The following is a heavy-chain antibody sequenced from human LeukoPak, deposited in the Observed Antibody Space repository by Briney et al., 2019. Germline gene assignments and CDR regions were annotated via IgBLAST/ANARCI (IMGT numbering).Heavy chain of an antibody. CDR2: MNPNSGNT. J-gene: IGHJ3*02. V-gene: IGHV1-8*03. Sequence: AASVKVSCKASGYTFTSYDINWVRQATGQGLEWMGWMNPNSGNTGYAQKFQGRVTITRNTSISTAYMELSSLRSEDTAVYYRARSVEDLGAFDIWGQGTMVTVS. D-gene: IGHD2-15*01. CDR1: GYTFTSYD. CDR3: ARSVEDLGAFDI.